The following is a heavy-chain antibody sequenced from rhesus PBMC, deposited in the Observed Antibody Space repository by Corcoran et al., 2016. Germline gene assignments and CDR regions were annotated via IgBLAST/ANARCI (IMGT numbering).Heavy chain of an antibody. Sequence: QVQLQESGPGVVKPSETLSLTCAVSGYSISSGYDWSWIRQPPGKGLEWIGYIYGSSGNTNYNRSIQNRVTIAKDTAKNQFSLKLSSVAAADTAVYYGARDRATVDFDYWGQGVLVTVSS. D-gene: IGHD5-36*01. CDR3: ARDRATVDFDY. V-gene: IGHV4-76*01. CDR1: GYSISSGYD. CDR2: IYGSSGNT. J-gene: IGHJ4*01.